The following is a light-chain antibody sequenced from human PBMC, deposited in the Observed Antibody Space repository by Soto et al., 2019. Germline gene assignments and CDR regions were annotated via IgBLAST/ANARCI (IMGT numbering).Light chain of an antibody. V-gene: IGLV1-44*01. CDR3: ASWDDSLNGPV. CDR1: SSNVGGNP. CDR2: TNT. Sequence: QSVLTQPPSASVTPGQRVTISCSGSSSNVGGNPVNWYQHVPTTAPKLLIYTNTQRPSGVPDRFPGSKSGTSASLAISGLQSEDEADYYCASWDDSLNGPVFGTGTKVTVL. J-gene: IGLJ1*01.